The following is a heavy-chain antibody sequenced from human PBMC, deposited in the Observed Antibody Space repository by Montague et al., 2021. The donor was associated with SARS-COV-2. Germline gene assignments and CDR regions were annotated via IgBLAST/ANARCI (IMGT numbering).Heavy chain of an antibody. CDR1: GGSISSGNYY. Sequence: TLSLTCTVSGGSISSGNYYWSWIRQPAGKGLEWIGHIYTSGSTNYNPSLKSRVTISVHTSNNQFSLKLSSVTAADTAVYYCARESGSPTYYFYYGVDVWGQGTTGTVPS. CDR2: IYTSGST. V-gene: IGHV4-61*09. CDR3: ARESGSPTYYFYYGVDV. D-gene: IGHD1-26*01. J-gene: IGHJ6*02.